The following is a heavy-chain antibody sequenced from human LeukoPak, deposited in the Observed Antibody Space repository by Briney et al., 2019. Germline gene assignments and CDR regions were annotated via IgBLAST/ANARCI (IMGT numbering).Heavy chain of an antibody. D-gene: IGHD1-26*01. CDR1: GGSISNFY. CDR2: IYTSGST. J-gene: IGHJ4*02. CDR3: ARGSYLYFDY. Sequence: SETLSLTCTVSGGSISNFYWSWIWQPAGMGVEWIGRIYTSGSTNYNPSLKSRVTMSVNTSKNQFSLNLSSVTAADTAVYYCARGSYLYFDYWGQGTLVTVSS. V-gene: IGHV4-4*07.